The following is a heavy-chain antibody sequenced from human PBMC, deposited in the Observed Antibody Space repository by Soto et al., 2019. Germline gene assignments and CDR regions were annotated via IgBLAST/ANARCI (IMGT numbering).Heavy chain of an antibody. V-gene: IGHV4-4*02. J-gene: IGHJ3*02. D-gene: IGHD3-10*01. CDR3: ARDGSGDRHAFDI. Sequence: SETLSLTCAVSSGSISSSNWWSWVRQPPGKGLEWIGEIYHSGSTNYNPSLKSRVTISVDKSKNQFSLKLSSVTAEDTAVYYCARDGSGDRHAFDIWGQGTMVTVSS. CDR2: IYHSGST. CDR1: SGSISSSNW.